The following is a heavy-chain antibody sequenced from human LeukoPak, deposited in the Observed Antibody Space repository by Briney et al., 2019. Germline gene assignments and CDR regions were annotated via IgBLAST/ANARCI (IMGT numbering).Heavy chain of an antibody. CDR2: ISGSGGST. Sequence: GGSLRLSCAASGFTFSSYAMSWVRQAPGKGLEWVSAISGSGGSTYYADSVKGRFTISRDNSKNTLYLQMNSLRAEDTAVYYCARGRLWFGELDYWGQGTLVTVSS. CDR1: GFTFSSYA. J-gene: IGHJ4*02. D-gene: IGHD3-10*01. CDR3: ARGRLWFGELDY. V-gene: IGHV3-23*01.